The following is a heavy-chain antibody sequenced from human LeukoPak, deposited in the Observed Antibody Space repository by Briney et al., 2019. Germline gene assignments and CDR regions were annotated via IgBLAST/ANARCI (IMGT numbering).Heavy chain of an antibody. CDR2: IKTQVYGGTT. CDR1: GFPFGDFA. CDR3: TRDHRDDWNPGYYFDY. D-gene: IGHD1-1*01. J-gene: IGHJ4*02. V-gene: IGHV3-49*04. Sequence: GGSLRLSCTTSGFPFGDFAMNWVRQAPGKGLEWVGFIKTQVYGGTTEYGASVKGRFTIPRDDSRAIAYLQMNSLKTEDTAVYFCTRDHRDDWNPGYYFDYWGQGALVTVSS.